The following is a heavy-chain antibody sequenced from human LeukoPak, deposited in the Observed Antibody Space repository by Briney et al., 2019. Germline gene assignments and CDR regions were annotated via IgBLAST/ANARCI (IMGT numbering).Heavy chain of an antibody. CDR3: AREDGSGFDY. D-gene: IGHD6-19*01. J-gene: IGHJ4*02. Sequence: GGSLRLFCAASGFTFSSYRMNWVRQAPGKGLEWVSSISSSSSYIYYADSVKGRFTISRDNAKNSLYLQMNSLRAEDTAVYYCAREDGSGFDYWGQGTLVTVSS. V-gene: IGHV3-21*01. CDR2: ISSSSSYI. CDR1: GFTFSSYR.